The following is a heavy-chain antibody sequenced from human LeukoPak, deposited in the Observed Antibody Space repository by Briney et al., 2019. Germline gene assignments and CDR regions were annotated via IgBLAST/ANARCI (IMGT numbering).Heavy chain of an antibody. D-gene: IGHD2-15*01. CDR1: GGSISSSSYY. V-gene: IGHV4-39*07. CDR3: AREDIVAKLPNYYYMDV. CDR2: IYYSGST. Sequence: SETLSLTCTVSGGSISSSSYYWGWIRQPPGKGLEWIGSIYYSGSTYYNPSLKSRVTISVDTSKNQFSLKLSSVTAADTAVYYCAREDIVAKLPNYYYMDVWGKGTTVTVSS. J-gene: IGHJ6*03.